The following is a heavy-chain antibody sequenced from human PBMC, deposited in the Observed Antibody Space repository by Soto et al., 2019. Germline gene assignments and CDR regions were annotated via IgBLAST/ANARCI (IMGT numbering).Heavy chain of an antibody. CDR2: ISGDGSST. Sequence: EVHLVESGGGLVQPGGPLRLSCAASGFTFTTYYMHWVRQAPGKGLVWVSRISGDGSSTDYADSVKGRFTPSRDNARNTLSLQMSSLRVEDTAVYYCARGGRGGFDYWGQGVLVTVSS. CDR1: GFTFTTYY. J-gene: IGHJ4*02. D-gene: IGHD3-16*01. CDR3: ARGGRGGFDY. V-gene: IGHV3-74*01.